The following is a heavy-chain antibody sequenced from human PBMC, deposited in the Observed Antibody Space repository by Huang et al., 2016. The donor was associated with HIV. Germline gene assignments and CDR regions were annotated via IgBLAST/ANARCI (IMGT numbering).Heavy chain of an antibody. Sequence: QLQLQESGPGLVKPSATLSLTCTVSGVSISNSRYYWGWIRQPPGKGLEYIGSIYYSGSTYYTPSLKSRITMSIDSSKNQFSLKLNSGTAADTAVYYCSRQDEKGYCAGDCSNHYYFGLDVWGHGTTVTVS. CDR2: IYYSGST. CDR1: GVSISNSRYY. J-gene: IGHJ6*02. V-gene: IGHV4-39*01. CDR3: SRQDEKGYCAGDCSNHYYFGLDV. D-gene: IGHD2-21*02.